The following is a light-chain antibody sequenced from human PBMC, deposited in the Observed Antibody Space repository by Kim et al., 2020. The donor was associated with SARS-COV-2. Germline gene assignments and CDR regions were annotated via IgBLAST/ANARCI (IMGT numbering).Light chain of an antibody. CDR1: PDICSA. J-gene: IGKJ5*01. CDR2: DAS. Sequence: SSVRDRVPITCRASPDICSALPGYQLIPGRAPKVLRYDASTLESGVPSRFSGSGSGTDFILTISSLQPEDFATYYCLQFKSYPITFGQGTRLEIK. V-gene: IGKV1-13*02. CDR3: LQFKSYPIT.